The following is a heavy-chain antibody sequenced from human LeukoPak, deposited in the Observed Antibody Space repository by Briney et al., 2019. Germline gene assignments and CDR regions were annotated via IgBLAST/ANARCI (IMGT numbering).Heavy chain of an antibody. CDR1: GFTFSSYA. CDR3: ARARDGYTADAFDI. Sequence: GGSLRLSCAASGFTFSSYAMHWVRQAPGKGLEWVAVISYDGSNKYYADSVKGRFTISRDNSKNTLYLQMNSLRAEDTAVDYCARARDGYTADAFDIWGQGTMVTVSS. CDR2: ISYDGSNK. D-gene: IGHD5-24*01. V-gene: IGHV3-30-3*01. J-gene: IGHJ3*02.